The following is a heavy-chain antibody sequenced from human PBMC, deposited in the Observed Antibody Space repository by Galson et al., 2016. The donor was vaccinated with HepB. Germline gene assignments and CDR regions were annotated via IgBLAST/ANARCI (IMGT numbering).Heavy chain of an antibody. Sequence: SLRLSCAASGMTFRSEGMHWVRQAPGKGLEWLAVISYNERVENYADSVKGRFTISRDNSKNTVFLQMTSLRLEDTAMYYCARDRGGAMDVWGKGTAVTVPS. V-gene: IGHV3-30*03. CDR3: ARDRGGAMDV. J-gene: IGHJ6*04. CDR2: ISYNERVE. D-gene: IGHD3-16*01. CDR1: GMTFRSEG.